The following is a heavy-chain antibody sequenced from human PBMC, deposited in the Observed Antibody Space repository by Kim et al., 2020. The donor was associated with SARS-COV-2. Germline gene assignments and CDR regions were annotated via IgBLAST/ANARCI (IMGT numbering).Heavy chain of an antibody. V-gene: IGHV5-10-1*01. CDR3: ARFYYYGSGSYYNRGWFDP. CDR1: GYSFTSYW. Sequence: GESLKISCKGSGYSFTSYWISWVRQMPGKGLEWMGRIDPSDSYTNYSPSFQGHVTISADKSISTAYLQWSSLKASDTAMYYCARFYYYGSGSYYNRGWFDPWGQGTLVTVSS. CDR2: IDPSDSYT. D-gene: IGHD3-10*01. J-gene: IGHJ5*02.